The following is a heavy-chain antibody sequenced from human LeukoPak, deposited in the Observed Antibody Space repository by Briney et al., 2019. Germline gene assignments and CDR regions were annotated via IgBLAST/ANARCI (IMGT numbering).Heavy chain of an antibody. J-gene: IGHJ4*02. V-gene: IGHV4-4*09. CDR2: IHSDGTT. Sequence: PETLSLTCSVSGGSLTNYYWGWIRQPPGKGLEFIGYIHSDGTTNYDSSLQSRVAISLDTSKIQFSLRLYSVTAADTALYFCARLNFRGGEALHFDSWGQGTLVTVSS. D-gene: IGHD3-16*01. CDR3: ARLNFRGGEALHFDS. CDR1: GGSLTNYY.